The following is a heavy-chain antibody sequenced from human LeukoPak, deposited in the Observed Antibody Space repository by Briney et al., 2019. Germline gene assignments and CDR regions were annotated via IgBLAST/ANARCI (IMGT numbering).Heavy chain of an antibody. CDR1: GFTFSSYS. CDR3: ARTSEGGASFDI. J-gene: IGHJ3*02. CDR2: ISSSSSYI. Sequence: GGSLRLSCAASGFTFSSYSMNWVRQAPGKGLEWVSSISSSSSYIYYADSVKGRFTISRDNAKNSLYLQMNSLRAEDTAVYYCARTSEGGASFDIWSQGTMVTVSS. V-gene: IGHV3-21*01. D-gene: IGHD1-26*01.